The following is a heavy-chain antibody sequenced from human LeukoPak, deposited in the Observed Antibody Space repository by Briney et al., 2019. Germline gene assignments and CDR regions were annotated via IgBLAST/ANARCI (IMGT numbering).Heavy chain of an antibody. Sequence: GGSLRLSCAASGFXFSSYAISWVRQAPGKGLEWVSTISGSSRSTYYADSVKGRFAISRDNSKNTLYLQMNSLRAEDTAVYFCAKGIYDMDVWGQGTTVTVSS. V-gene: IGHV3-23*01. CDR3: AKGIYDMDV. J-gene: IGHJ6*02. CDR2: ISGSSRST. CDR1: GFXFSSYA.